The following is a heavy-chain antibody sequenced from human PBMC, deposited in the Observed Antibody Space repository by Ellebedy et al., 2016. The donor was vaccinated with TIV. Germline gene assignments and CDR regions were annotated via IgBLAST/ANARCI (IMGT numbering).Heavy chain of an antibody. D-gene: IGHD3-10*01. J-gene: IGHJ4*02. Sequence: MPSETLSLTCTVSGVSIMSTTSHYWGWIRQPPGKGLEWIASIYYSGSSYYNPSLKSRVTISVDTSKNQLSLKLSSVTAADTAVYYCARHGDVALWFGHLLGGGGSDFWGQGTLVTVSS. V-gene: IGHV4-39*01. CDR2: IYYSGSS. CDR1: GVSIMSTTSHY. CDR3: ARHGDVALWFGHLLGGGGSDF.